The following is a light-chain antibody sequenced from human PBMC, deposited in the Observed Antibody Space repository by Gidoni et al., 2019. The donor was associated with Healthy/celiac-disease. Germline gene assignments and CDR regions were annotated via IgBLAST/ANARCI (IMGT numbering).Light chain of an antibody. CDR2: GKN. V-gene: IGLV3-19*01. CDR3: NARDSSGNHHVV. CDR1: SLRSYY. Sequence: SSELTPDPAVSVALGQTVRITCQGDSLRSYYASWYQQKPGQAPVLVIYGKNNRPSGIPDRFSGSSSGNTASLTITGAQAEDEADYDCNARDSSGNHHVVFGGGTKLTVL. J-gene: IGLJ2*01.